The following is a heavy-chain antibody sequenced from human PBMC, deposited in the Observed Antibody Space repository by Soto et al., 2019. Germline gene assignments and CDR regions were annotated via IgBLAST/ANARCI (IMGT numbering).Heavy chain of an antibody. Sequence: NPSETLSLTCAVSGYSIRSGYFWGWIRQPPGKGLEWISSMYHSGITYYNLSLKSRVTISVDTSKNQLSLKLSSATAADTAVYYCARSMYSTSAQLYYGMDVWGQGTTVTVSS. D-gene: IGHD6-6*01. CDR2: MYHSGIT. V-gene: IGHV4-38-2*01. CDR1: GYSIRSGYF. J-gene: IGHJ6*02. CDR3: ARSMYSTSAQLYYGMDV.